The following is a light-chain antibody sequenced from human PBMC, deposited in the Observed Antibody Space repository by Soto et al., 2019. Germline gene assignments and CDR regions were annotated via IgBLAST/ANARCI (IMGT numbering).Light chain of an antibody. CDR3: QQYDSYPYT. CDR1: QTISDW. J-gene: IGKJ2*01. V-gene: IGKV1-5*01. Sequence: DIQMTQSPPPLSASLGDRVTITCRASQTISDWLAWYQQKPGNAPKLLIYGASNLQSGVPSRFRGSGSGAEFALTISGLQPDDFATYYCQQYDSYPYTFGQGTKLEI. CDR2: GAS.